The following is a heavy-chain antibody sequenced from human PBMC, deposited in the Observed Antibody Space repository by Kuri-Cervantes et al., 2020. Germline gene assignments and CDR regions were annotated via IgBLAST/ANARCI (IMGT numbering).Heavy chain of an antibody. CDR3: ARGRYCGGDCYYYYYYGMDV. D-gene: IGHD2-21*02. Sequence: ASVKVSCKASGYTFTSYDINWVRQATGQGLERMGWMNPNSGNTGYAQKFQGRVAMTRNTSISTAYMELSSLRSEDTAVYYCARGRYCGGDCYYYYYYGMDVWGQGTTVTVSS. J-gene: IGHJ6*02. CDR1: GYTFTSYD. V-gene: IGHV1-8*01. CDR2: MNPNSGNT.